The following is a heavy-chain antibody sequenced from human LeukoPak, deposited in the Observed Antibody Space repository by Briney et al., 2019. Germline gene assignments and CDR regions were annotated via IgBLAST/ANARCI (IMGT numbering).Heavy chain of an antibody. Sequence: GGSLRLSCAASGFTFSDYYMSWIRQAPGKGLEWVSYISSSGSTIYYADSVKGRFTISRDNAKNLLYLQMTSLRAEDTAVYYCARDGSYNSGWHIDYWGQGTLVTVSS. J-gene: IGHJ4*02. CDR3: ARDGSYNSGWHIDY. V-gene: IGHV3-11*01. CDR1: GFTFSDYY. CDR2: ISSSGSTI. D-gene: IGHD6-19*01.